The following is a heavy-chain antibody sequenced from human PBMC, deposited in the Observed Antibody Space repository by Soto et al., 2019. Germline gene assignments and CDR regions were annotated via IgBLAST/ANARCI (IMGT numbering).Heavy chain of an antibody. Sequence: GGSLRLSCASSGFTFSSYGMHLVRQAPGKGLEWVAVISNDGSKKYYADSVKGRFTISRDNSKNTLYLQMNSLRAEDTAVYYCARSSPVVTAPWGQGTLVTVSS. J-gene: IGHJ5*02. CDR2: ISNDGSKK. CDR3: ARSSPVVTAP. CDR1: GFTFSSYG. V-gene: IGHV3-30*03. D-gene: IGHD2-21*02.